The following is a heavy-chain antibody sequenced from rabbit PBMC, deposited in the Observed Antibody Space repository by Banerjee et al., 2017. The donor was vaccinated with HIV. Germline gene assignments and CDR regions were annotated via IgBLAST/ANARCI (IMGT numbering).Heavy chain of an antibody. CDR3: ARDLAGVIGWNFNL. CDR1: GFDFSSDA. V-gene: IGHV1S47*01. D-gene: IGHD4-1*01. CDR2: IGTGSGNT. Sequence: QEQLVESGGGLVKPEGSLTLTCTASGFDFSSDAMCWVRQAPGKGLEWIGCIGTGSGNTVYASWVNGRFTISSNTKQNTVSLQMNSLTAADTATYFCARDLAGVIGWNFNLWGQGTLVTVS. J-gene: IGHJ4*01.